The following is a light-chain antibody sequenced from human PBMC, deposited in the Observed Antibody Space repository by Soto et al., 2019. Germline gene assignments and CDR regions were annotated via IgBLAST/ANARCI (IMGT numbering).Light chain of an antibody. CDR3: QHYNSYSEA. V-gene: IGKV3-20*01. CDR2: GAS. CDR1: QSVSSSY. J-gene: IGKJ1*01. Sequence: EIVLTQSRSTLSLSPGLRSTLPCRASQSVSSSYLAWYQQKNGQAPRIXIYGASTRATGIPARFSGSVYGTEFNLTISSLQPDDFATYYCQHYNSYSEAFGQGTKVDIK.